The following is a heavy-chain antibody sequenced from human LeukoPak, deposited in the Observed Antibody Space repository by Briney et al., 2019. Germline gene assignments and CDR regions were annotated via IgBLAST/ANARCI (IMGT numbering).Heavy chain of an antibody. J-gene: IGHJ5*02. CDR2: IYTSGST. V-gene: IGHV4-59*10. D-gene: IGHD3-3*01. Sequence: SETLSLTCAVYGGSFSGYYWSWIRQPAGKGLEWIGRIYTSGSTNYNPSLKSRVTISVDTSKNQFSLKVNSVTAADTAVYYCARSRQIFGAAENWFDPWGQGTLVTVSS. CDR1: GGSFSGYY. CDR3: ARSRQIFGAAENWFDP.